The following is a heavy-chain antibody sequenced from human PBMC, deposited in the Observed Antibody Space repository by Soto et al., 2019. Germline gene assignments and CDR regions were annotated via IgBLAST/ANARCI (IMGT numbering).Heavy chain of an antibody. D-gene: IGHD3-10*01. CDR3: ATQGFRKFHGLVDV. V-gene: IGHV4-59*08. CDR2: ISKSGFT. Sequence: QAQLQTSGPGLVKPSETLSLTCTVSSVSINSFTNHYCSWIRQPPGKGLEWVGYISKSGFTRCNPSPSSRVTLSVDTSKNQFSLKLSSVTAADTALYFCATQGFRKFHGLVDVWGQGTTVTVSS. CDR1: SVSINSFTNHY. J-gene: IGHJ6*02.